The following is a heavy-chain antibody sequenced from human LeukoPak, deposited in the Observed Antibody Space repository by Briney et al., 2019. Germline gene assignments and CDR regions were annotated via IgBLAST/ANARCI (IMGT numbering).Heavy chain of an antibody. CDR1: GYSISSGYY. CDR2: IYHSGST. J-gene: IGHJ4*02. V-gene: IGHV4-38-2*02. Sequence: SETLSLTCTVSGYSISSGYYWGWIRQPPGKGLEWIGSIYHSGSTYSNPSLKSRVTISVDTSKNQFSLKLRSVTAADTAVYYCARVTGYMIEDYFDYWGQGTLVTVSS. D-gene: IGHD3-22*01. CDR3: ARVTGYMIEDYFDY.